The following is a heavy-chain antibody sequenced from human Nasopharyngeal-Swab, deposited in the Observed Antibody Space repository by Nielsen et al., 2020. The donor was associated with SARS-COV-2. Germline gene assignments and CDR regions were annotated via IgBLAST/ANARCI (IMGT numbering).Heavy chain of an antibody. CDR3: ARELHSSGWGTPHWYFDL. V-gene: IGHV1-46*01. J-gene: IGHJ2*01. D-gene: IGHD6-19*01. CDR2: INPSGGST. Sequence: WVRQAPGQGLEWMGIINPSGGSTSSAQKFQGRVTMTRDTSTSTVYMKLSSLRSEDTAVYYCARELHSSGWGTPHWYFDLWGRGTLVTVSS.